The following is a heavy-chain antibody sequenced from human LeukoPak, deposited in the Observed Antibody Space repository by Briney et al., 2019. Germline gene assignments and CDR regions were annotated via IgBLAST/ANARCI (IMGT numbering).Heavy chain of an antibody. CDR1: GYSISSGYY. V-gene: IGHV4-38-2*02. Sequence: SETLSLTCTVSGYSISSGYYWGWIRQPPGKGLEWIGSIYHSGSTYYNPSLKSRVTISVDTSKNQFSLKLSSVTAADTAVYYCARVGGSGSYYPDYWGQGTLVTVSS. J-gene: IGHJ4*02. CDR2: IYHSGST. D-gene: IGHD3-10*01. CDR3: ARVGGSGSYYPDY.